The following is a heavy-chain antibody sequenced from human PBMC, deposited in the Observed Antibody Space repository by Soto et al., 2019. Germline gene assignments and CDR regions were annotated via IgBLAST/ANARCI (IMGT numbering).Heavy chain of an antibody. CDR3: ASGIQLWLRRINNGYSG. Sequence: QVQLVQSGAEVKKPGASVKVSCKASGYTFTSYDINWVRQATGQGLEWMGWMNPNSGNTGYAQKFQGRVTMTRNTSISTAYMELSSLRSEDTAVYFCASGIQLWLRRINNGYSGWGQGPRVTVSS. CDR2: MNPNSGNT. V-gene: IGHV1-8*01. CDR1: GYTFTSYD. D-gene: IGHD5-18*01. J-gene: IGHJ4*02.